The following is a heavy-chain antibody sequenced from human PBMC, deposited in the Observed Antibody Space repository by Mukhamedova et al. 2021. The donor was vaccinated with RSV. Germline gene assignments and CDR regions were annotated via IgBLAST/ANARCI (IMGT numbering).Heavy chain of an antibody. Sequence: GKGLEWVSFIRSKAYGGTTEYAASVKGRFTISRDDSMSIAYLQMNSLKTEDTAVYYCTSLWPYWYFDLWGRGTLVTVSS. D-gene: IGHD2-21*01. V-gene: IGHV3-49*02. CDR3: TSLWPYWYFDL. CDR2: IRSKAYGGTT. J-gene: IGHJ2*01.